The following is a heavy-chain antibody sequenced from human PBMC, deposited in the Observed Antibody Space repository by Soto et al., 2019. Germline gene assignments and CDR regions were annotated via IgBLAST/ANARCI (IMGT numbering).Heavy chain of an antibody. CDR2: VYSGGAT. D-gene: IGHD3-10*01. CDR1: GFSVSRNY. J-gene: IGHJ4*02. V-gene: IGHV3-53*02. CDR3: ARVPGRL. Sequence: QLVETGGGLIQPGTALTRSCAASGFSVSRNYMTWVRQAPGKGLEWVSFVYSGGATFYADSVKGRFILSRDDSQNTMYLQMNKLRAEDTAVYFCARVPGRLWGRGTLVTVAS.